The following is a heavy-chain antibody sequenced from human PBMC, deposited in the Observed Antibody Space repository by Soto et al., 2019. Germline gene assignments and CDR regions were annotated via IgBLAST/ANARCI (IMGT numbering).Heavy chain of an antibody. J-gene: IGHJ6*02. CDR3: ACVAPTIFGAQFHQNLVDV. Sequence: QVQLVQSGGGLVEPGGSLRLSCAASGFKFPDYHMTWIRQAQGKGLEWISYINSRGTYTTYADSVRGRFTVSRDNAKNSLYIQMDSLTGEDTAVYYCACVAPTIFGAQFHQNLVDVWGQGNMVTVAS. CDR2: INSRGTYT. D-gene: IGHD3-3*01. V-gene: IGHV3-11*06. CDR1: GFKFPDYH.